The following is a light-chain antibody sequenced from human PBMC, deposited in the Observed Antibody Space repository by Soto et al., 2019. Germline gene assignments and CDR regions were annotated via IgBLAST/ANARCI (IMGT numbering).Light chain of an antibody. CDR1: GSNVGGSDY. V-gene: IGLV2-11*01. Sequence: QSVLTQPPSVSGSPGQSVTISCIGTGSNVGGSDYVSWYQQHPGTAPKLIIYDVTKRPSVVPDRFSGSKSGNTASLTISGLQPEDEAHYYCCSYAGSYTHVLFGGGTQLTVL. J-gene: IGLJ2*01. CDR3: CSYAGSYTHVL. CDR2: DVT.